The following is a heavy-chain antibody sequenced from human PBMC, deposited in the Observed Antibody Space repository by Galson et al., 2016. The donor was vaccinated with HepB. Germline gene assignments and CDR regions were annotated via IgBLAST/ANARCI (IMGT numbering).Heavy chain of an antibody. J-gene: IGHJ4*02. D-gene: IGHD3-3*01. CDR1: GFIFKNYW. CDR2: IKRDGSQK. CDR3: ATVPILGAVARYLDY. Sequence: SLRLSCAASGFIFKNYWMAWVRQAPGQGLEWVANIKRDGSQKEYVDSVKGRFTISRDNAKKSLFLQMNSLRVEDTAVYYCATVPILGAVARYLDYRGQGTLVTVSS. V-gene: IGHV3-7*01.